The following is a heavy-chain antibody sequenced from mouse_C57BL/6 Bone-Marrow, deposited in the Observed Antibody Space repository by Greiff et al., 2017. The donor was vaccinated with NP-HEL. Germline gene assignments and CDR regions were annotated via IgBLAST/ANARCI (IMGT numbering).Heavy chain of an antibody. D-gene: IGHD1-1*01. Sequence: EVKLMESGGGLVQPGGSMKLSCAASGFTFSDAWMDWVRQSPEKGLEWVAEIRNKANNHATYYAESVKGRFTISRDYSKSSVYLQMNSLRAEDTGIYYCTRGYYGSSPAWFAYWGQGTLVTVSA. CDR2: IRNKANNHAT. CDR1: GFTFSDAW. CDR3: TRGYYGSSPAWFAY. V-gene: IGHV6-6*01. J-gene: IGHJ3*01.